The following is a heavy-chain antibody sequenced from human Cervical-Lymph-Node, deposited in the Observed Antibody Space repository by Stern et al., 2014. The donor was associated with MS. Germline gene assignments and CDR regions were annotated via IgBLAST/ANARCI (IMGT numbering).Heavy chain of an antibody. CDR3: ARDLAAYRYYFDS. CDR2: INPASGSI. V-gene: IGHV1-2*02. J-gene: IGHJ4*02. Sequence: VQLVESGTDVQKPGASAKVSCEASGYTFSDYYIHWGRQAPGQGLEWMGWINPASGSITYAENLEGRIPMTRDTSISTAYMILSSLSSDGTAVYFCARDLAAYRYYFDSWGQGTLVTVSS. CDR1: GYTFSDYY.